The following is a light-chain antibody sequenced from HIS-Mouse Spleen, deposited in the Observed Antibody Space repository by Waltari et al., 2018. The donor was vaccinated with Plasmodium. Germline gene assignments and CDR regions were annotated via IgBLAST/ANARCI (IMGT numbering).Light chain of an antibody. J-gene: IGKJ3*01. CDR1: KSVSSN. Sequence: EIVMTQSPATLSVSPGERATLSCRASKSVSSNLAWYQQKPGQAPRLLIYGASTTATGIPARFSGSWSGTEFTLTISSLQSEDFAVYYCQQYNNWSFTFGPGTKVDIK. CDR2: GAS. CDR3: QQYNNWSFT. V-gene: IGKV3-15*01.